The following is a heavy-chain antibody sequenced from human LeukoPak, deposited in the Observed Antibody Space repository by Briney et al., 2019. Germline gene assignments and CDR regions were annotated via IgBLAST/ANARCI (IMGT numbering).Heavy chain of an antibody. J-gene: IGHJ5*02. CDR3: ARERASSNYNNYFDP. D-gene: IGHD5-24*01. CDR1: GVSLSDYY. V-gene: IGHV4-34*01. CDR2: ITHSGST. Sequence: SETLSLTCEVYGVSLSDYYWSWLRQSPGKGLEWIGDITHSGSTKYNPSIKSRVAISIDKSKNQFFLRLSPVTVADTAVYHCARERASSNYNNYFDPWGQGTPVTVSS.